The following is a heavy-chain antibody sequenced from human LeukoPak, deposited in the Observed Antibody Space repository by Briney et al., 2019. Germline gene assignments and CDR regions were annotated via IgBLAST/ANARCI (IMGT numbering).Heavy chain of an antibody. J-gene: IGHJ4*02. Sequence: SETLSLTCTVSGYSISSGYYWGWIRQPPGKGLEWIGSIYHGGSTYYNPSLKSRVTISVDTSKNQFSLKLSSVTAADTAVYYCARTPALLRDSSGYYPGYWGQGTLVTVSS. CDR1: GYSISSGYY. D-gene: IGHD3-22*01. CDR2: IYHGGST. V-gene: IGHV4-38-2*02. CDR3: ARTPALLRDSSGYYPGY.